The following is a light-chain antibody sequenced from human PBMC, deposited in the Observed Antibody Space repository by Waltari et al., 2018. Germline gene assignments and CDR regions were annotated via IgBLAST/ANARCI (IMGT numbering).Light chain of an antibody. CDR2: AAS. V-gene: IGKV1-39*01. CDR1: QSISSY. J-gene: IGKJ3*01. Sequence: DIQMTQSPSSLSASVGDRVTITCRASQSISSYLNWYHQKPGKAPKLLIYAASSLQSGVPSRFSGSGSGTDFTLTISSLQPEDVAVYYCQQYNNPPAFTFGPGTKVDIK. CDR3: QQYNNPPAFT.